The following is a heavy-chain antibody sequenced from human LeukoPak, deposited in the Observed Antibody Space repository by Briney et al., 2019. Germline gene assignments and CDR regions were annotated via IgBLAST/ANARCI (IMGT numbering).Heavy chain of an antibody. J-gene: IGHJ4*02. Sequence: PGGSLRLSCAVSGPIVSTNYMSWVRQAPGKGLEWISILYVNENRYYADSVKGRFTISRDNAKNTLYLQMNSLRAEDTAVYYCARLYRSASFDYWGQGTLVTVSS. D-gene: IGHD6-25*01. V-gene: IGHV3-53*01. CDR3: ARLYRSASFDY. CDR2: LYVNENR. CDR1: GPIVSTNY.